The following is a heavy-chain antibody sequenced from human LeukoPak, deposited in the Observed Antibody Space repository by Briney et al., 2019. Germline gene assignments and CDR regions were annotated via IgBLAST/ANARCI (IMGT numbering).Heavy chain of an antibody. D-gene: IGHD1-26*01. Sequence: GASVKVSCKASGYTFTSYGITWVRQAPGPGLEWMGWISPHNGNTNYAQKFQGRATLTTDTSTSTAYMELRSLRSDDTAVYYCTRDLGGGSSFYYFYYMDVWGKGTTVTVSS. J-gene: IGHJ6*03. CDR1: GYTFTSYG. CDR2: ISPHNGNT. V-gene: IGHV1-18*01. CDR3: TRDLGGGSSFYYFYYMDV.